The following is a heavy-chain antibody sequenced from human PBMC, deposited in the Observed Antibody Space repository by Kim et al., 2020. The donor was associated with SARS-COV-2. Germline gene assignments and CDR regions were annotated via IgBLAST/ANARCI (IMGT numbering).Heavy chain of an antibody. Sequence: SETLSLTCAVYGGSFSGYYWSWIRQPPGKGLEWIGEINHSGSTNYNPSLKSRVTISVDTSKNQFSLKLSSVTAADTAVYYCARGRRGDYWGQGTLVTVSS. CDR3: ARGRRGDY. CDR2: INHSGST. CDR1: GGSFSGYY. V-gene: IGHV4-34*01. J-gene: IGHJ4*02.